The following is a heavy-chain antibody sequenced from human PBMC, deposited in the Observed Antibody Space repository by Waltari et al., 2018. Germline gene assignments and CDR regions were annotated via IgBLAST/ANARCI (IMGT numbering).Heavy chain of an antibody. CDR3: AKDLTLYCSGGSCYSCWFDP. CDR1: GFTFSSYG. V-gene: IGHV3-30*02. D-gene: IGHD2-15*01. Sequence: QVQLVESGGGVVQPGGSLRLSCAASGFTFSSYGMHWVRQAPGKGLEWVAFIRYDGSNKYYADSVKGRFTISRDNSKNTLYLQMNSLRAEDTAVYYCAKDLTLYCSGGSCYSCWFDPWGQGTLVTVSS. CDR2: IRYDGSNK. J-gene: IGHJ5*02.